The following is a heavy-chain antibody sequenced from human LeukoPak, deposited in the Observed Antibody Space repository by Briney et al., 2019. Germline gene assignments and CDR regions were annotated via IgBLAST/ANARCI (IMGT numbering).Heavy chain of an antibody. J-gene: IGHJ4*02. CDR2: ISSSGSTI. CDR1: GFTFSDYY. Sequence: NPRGSLRLSCAASGFTFSDYYMSWIRQAPGKGLEWVSYISSSGSTIYYADSVKGRFTISRDNAKNSLYLQMNSLRAEDTAVYYCASPHCSSTSCSDDYWGQGTLVTVSS. V-gene: IGHV3-11*01. D-gene: IGHD2-2*01. CDR3: ASPHCSSTSCSDDY.